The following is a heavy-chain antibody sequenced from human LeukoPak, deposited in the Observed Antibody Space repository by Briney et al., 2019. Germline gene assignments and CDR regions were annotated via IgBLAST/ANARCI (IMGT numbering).Heavy chain of an antibody. CDR2: IYRSGST. Sequence: SETLSLTCAVSGYSISSGYYWGWIRQPPGKGLEWIGSIYRSGSTYYNPSLKSRVTISVDTSKNQFSLKLSSVTAADTAVYYCARHRSLDRGTTVLDYWGQGTLVTVSS. CDR1: GYSISSGYY. CDR3: ARHRSLDRGTTVLDY. D-gene: IGHD1-7*01. J-gene: IGHJ4*02. V-gene: IGHV4-38-2*01.